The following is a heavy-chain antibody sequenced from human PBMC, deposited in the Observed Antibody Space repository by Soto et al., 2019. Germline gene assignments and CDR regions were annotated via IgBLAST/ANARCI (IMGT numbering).Heavy chain of an antibody. CDR2: IYYSGST. D-gene: IGHD6-6*01. V-gene: IGHV4-39*01. CDR1: GGSISSSSYY. Sequence: LSLTCTVSGGSISSSSYYWGWIRQPPGKGLEWIGSIYYSGSTYYNPSLKSRVTISVDTSKNQFSLKLSSVTAADTAVYYCARTDSEYSSPGYYYYGMDVWGQGTTVTVSS. J-gene: IGHJ6*02. CDR3: ARTDSEYSSPGYYYYGMDV.